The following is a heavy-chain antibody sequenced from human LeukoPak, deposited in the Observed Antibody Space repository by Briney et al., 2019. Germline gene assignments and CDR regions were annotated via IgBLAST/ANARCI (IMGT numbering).Heavy chain of an antibody. J-gene: IGHJ3*02. CDR2: FDPEDGET. CDR1: GYTLTELS. CDR3: ATLRHLLSYSAAFDI. Sequence: ASVKVSCKVSGYTLTELSMHWVRQAPGKGLEWMGGFDPEDGETIYAQKFQGRVTMTEDTSTDTAYMELSSLRSEDTAVYYCATLRHLLSYSAAFDILVQRTIVTVSS. D-gene: IGHD3-10*01. V-gene: IGHV1-24*01.